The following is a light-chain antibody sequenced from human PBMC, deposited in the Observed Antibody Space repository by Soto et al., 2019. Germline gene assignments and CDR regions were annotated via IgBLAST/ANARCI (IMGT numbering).Light chain of an antibody. Sequence: QSALTQPASVSGSPGQSITISCTGTSSDIGASNYFSLYQQHPGQAPKLMISDVNNRPSGISDRFSGAKSGNTAALTISGLQAEEEADYYCYSWNSNSDTHYVFGTGTKLTVL. J-gene: IGLJ1*01. V-gene: IGLV2-14*03. CDR2: DVN. CDR1: SSDIGASNY. CDR3: YSWNSNSDTHYV.